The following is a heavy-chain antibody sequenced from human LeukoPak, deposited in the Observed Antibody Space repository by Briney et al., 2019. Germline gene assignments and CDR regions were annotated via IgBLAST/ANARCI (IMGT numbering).Heavy chain of an antibody. V-gene: IGHV3-21*01. D-gene: IGHD6-19*01. Sequence: TGGSLRLSCAASGFTFSVYSMNWVRQSPGQGLEWVSSISSSSNFTFYADSVKGRFSISRDNAKDSLYLQMNSLRAEDTAVYYCARGPSGWSFDYWGQGTLVTVSS. CDR1: GFTFSVYS. CDR2: ISSSSNFT. CDR3: ARGPSGWSFDY. J-gene: IGHJ4*02.